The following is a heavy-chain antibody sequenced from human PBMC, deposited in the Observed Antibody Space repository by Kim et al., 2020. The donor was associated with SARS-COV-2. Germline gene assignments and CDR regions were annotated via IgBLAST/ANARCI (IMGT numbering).Heavy chain of an antibody. J-gene: IGHJ4*02. CDR3: AKSDFVGSGSYPFDY. V-gene: IGHV3-33*06. CDR1: GFTFSSYG. Sequence: GGSLRLSCAASGFTFSSYGMHWVRQAPGKGLEWVAVIWYDGSNKYYADSVKGRFTISRDNSKNTLYLQMNSLRAEDTAVYYCAKSDFVGSGSYPFDYWGQGTLVTVSS. CDR2: IWYDGSNK. D-gene: IGHD3-10*01.